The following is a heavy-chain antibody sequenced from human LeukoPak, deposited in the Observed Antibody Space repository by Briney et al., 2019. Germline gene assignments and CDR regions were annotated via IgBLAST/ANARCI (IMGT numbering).Heavy chain of an antibody. CDR2: IYYSGST. Sequence: SETLSLTCTVSGGSISSYYWSWIRQPAGKGLEWIGYIYYSGSTNYNPSLKSRVTISVDTSKNQFSLKLSSVTAADTAVYYCASSAVGAPNLFDYWGQGTLVTVSS. CDR3: ASSAVGAPNLFDY. J-gene: IGHJ4*02. D-gene: IGHD3-16*01. V-gene: IGHV4-59*01. CDR1: GGSISSYY.